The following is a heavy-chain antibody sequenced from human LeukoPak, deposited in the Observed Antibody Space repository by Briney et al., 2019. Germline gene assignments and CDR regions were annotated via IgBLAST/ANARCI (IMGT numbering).Heavy chain of an antibody. V-gene: IGHV4-61*02. CDR2: IYTSGST. D-gene: IGHD2-2*01. J-gene: IGHJ6*03. Sequence: PSGTLSLTCTVSGGSISSGSYYWSWIRQPAGKGLEWIGRIYTSGSTNYNPSLKSRVTISVDTSKNQFSLKLSSVTAADTAVYYCARVKGYQLLLDYMDVWGKGTTVTVSS. CDR3: ARVKGYQLLLDYMDV. CDR1: GGSISSGSYY.